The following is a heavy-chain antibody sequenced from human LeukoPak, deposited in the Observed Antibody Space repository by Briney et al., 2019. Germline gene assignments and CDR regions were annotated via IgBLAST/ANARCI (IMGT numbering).Heavy chain of an antibody. CDR3: ARGRGSSGWQDAFDI. V-gene: IGHV1-2*02. Sequence: ASVKVSCKASGYTFTGYYMHWVRQAPGQGLEWMGWINPNSGGTNYAQKFQGRVTMTRDTSISTAYMELSSLRSEDTAVYYCARGRGSSGWQDAFDIWGQGTMVTVSS. J-gene: IGHJ3*02. CDR1: GYTFTGYY. D-gene: IGHD6-19*01. CDR2: INPNSGGT.